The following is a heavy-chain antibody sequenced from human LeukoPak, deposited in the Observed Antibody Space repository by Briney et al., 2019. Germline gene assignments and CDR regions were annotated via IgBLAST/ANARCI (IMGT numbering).Heavy chain of an antibody. CDR1: GITLNEFS. CDR3: ATGITGTTLDY. J-gene: IGHJ4*02. Sequence: ASVKVSCKVSGITLNEFSMHWGRQGPGEGVGWMGGFDPEDGETIYAQNFQGRVTMTEDTSTDTAYMELSSLRSEDTAVYYCATGITGTTLDYWGQGTLVTVSS. V-gene: IGHV1-24*01. D-gene: IGHD1-7*01. CDR2: FDPEDGET.